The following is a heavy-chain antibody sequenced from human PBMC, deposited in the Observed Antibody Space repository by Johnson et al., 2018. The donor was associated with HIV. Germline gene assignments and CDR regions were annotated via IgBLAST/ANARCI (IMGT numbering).Heavy chain of an antibody. CDR3: ARGPGGGEDALDI. CDR2: IKQDGGEK. J-gene: IGHJ3*02. V-gene: IGHV3-7*02. D-gene: IGHD3-16*01. CDR1: GFTFSSYW. Sequence: VQLVESGGGLVQPGGSLRLSCATSGFTFSSYWMSWVRQAPGKGLDWVANIKQDGGEKYYVDSVKGRFTISRDNAKNSLYLQMNNLRVEDTAVYYCARGPGGGEDALDIWGQGTMVTVSS.